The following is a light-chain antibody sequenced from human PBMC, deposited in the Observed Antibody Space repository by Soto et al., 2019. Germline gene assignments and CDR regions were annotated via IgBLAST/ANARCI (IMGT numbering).Light chain of an antibody. CDR3: SSYTSRSTPV. CDR2: EVS. J-gene: IGLJ2*01. CDR1: SSDVGTYKY. V-gene: IGLV2-14*01. Sequence: QSALTQPASVSGSPGQSITISCTGTSSDVGTYKYVSWYQQLPGKAPKLMIYEVSNRPSGVSNRFSGSKSGKTASLTISELQAEDEADYYCSSYTSRSTPVFGGGTQLTVL.